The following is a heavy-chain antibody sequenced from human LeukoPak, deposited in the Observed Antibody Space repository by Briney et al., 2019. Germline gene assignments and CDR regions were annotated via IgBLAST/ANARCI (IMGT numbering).Heavy chain of an antibody. CDR2: TYYRSKWYN. D-gene: IGHD4-23*01. J-gene: IGHJ6*02. Sequence: SQTLSLTCAISGDSVSSNSAAWNWIRQSPSRGLEWLGRTYYRSKWYNDYAVSVKSRITINPDTSKNQFSLQLNSVTPEDTAVYYCAGVTSDYGGTNYYYYGMDVWGQGTTVTVSS. CDR3: AGVTSDYGGTNYYYYGMDV. V-gene: IGHV6-1*01. CDR1: GDSVSSNSAA.